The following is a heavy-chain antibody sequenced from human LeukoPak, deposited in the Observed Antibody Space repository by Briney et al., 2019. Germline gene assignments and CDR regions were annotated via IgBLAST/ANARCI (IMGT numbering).Heavy chain of an antibody. CDR2: LDREDRENGEA. D-gene: IGHD2-15*01. Sequence: ASVKVSCKVSGYTLTEFSMHWVRQAPGKGLEWVGGLDREDRENGEAIYAQKFQGRVTMTEDTSTDTAYMELRSLRSEDTAVYYCARLGSGDSYGMDVWGQGTTVTVSS. CDR3: ARLGSGDSYGMDV. CDR1: GYTLTEFS. J-gene: IGHJ6*02. V-gene: IGHV1-24*01.